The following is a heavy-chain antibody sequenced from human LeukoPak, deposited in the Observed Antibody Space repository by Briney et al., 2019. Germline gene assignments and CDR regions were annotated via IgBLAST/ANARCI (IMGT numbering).Heavy chain of an antibody. Sequence: PGGSLRLSCVASGFTFSSYWMSWVRQAPGKGLEWVAKIKEDGSEKGYVDSVRGRFTISRDNAKNSLYLQMNSLRAEDTAVYYCVRTTDLEMATMGLGYWGQGTLVTVSS. D-gene: IGHD5-24*01. CDR3: VRTTDLEMATMGLGY. CDR2: IKEDGSEK. J-gene: IGHJ4*02. V-gene: IGHV3-7*01. CDR1: GFTFSSYW.